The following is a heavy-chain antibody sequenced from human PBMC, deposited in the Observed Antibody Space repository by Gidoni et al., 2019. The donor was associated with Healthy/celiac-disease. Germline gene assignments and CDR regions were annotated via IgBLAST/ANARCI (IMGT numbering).Heavy chain of an antibody. CDR2: IGTAGDT. J-gene: IGHJ6*02. V-gene: IGHV3-13*01. CDR3: ARGDGEVYYGMDV. Sequence: EVQLVESGGGLVQPGGSLRLSCAASGFTFSSYDMHWVRQATGKGLEWVSAIGTAGDTYYPGSVKGRFTISRENAKNSLYLQMNSLRAGDTAVYYCARGDGEVYYGMDVWGQGTTVTVSS. CDR1: GFTFSSYD.